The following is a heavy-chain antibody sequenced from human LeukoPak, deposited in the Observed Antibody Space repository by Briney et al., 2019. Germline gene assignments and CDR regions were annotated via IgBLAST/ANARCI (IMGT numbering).Heavy chain of an antibody. Sequence: ASVKVSCKASGYTFTGYYMHWVRQAPGQGLEWMGIINPSGGSTSYAQKFQGRVTMTRDTSTSTVYMELSSLRSEDTAVYYCARNSIAVPLGISNPDYWGQGTLVTVSS. CDR2: INPSGGST. CDR3: ARNSIAVPLGISNPDY. J-gene: IGHJ4*02. D-gene: IGHD6-19*01. CDR1: GYTFTGYY. V-gene: IGHV1-46*01.